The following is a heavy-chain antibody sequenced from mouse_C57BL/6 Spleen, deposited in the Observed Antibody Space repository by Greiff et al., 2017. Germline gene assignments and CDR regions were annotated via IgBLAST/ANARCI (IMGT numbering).Heavy chain of an antibody. V-gene: IGHV14-1*01. D-gene: IGHD1-1*01. CDR1: GFNIKDYY. Sequence: EVQLQQSGAELVRPGASVKLSCTASGFNIKDYYMHWVKQRPEQGLEWIGWIDPEDGDTAYAPKFQGKDTMTADTSSNTAYLQLSSLTSEDTAVYYCTTWPYGSTYYLDYWGQGTTLTVSS. CDR3: TTWPYGSTYYLDY. J-gene: IGHJ2*01. CDR2: IDPEDGDT.